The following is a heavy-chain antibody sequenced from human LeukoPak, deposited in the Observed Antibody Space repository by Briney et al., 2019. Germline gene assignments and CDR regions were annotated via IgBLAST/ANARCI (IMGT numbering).Heavy chain of an antibody. CDR3: AKDGGLYSSSWYPHFDY. CDR1: GFTFDNYA. Sequence: GGSLRLPCAASGFTFDNYAMHWVRQAPGKGLEWVSGISWNSATRVYADSVKGRFTISRDNAKNSLYLQMNSLRAEDTALYYCAKDGGLYSSSWYPHFDYWGQGTLVTVSS. V-gene: IGHV3-9*01. CDR2: ISWNSATR. D-gene: IGHD6-13*01. J-gene: IGHJ4*02.